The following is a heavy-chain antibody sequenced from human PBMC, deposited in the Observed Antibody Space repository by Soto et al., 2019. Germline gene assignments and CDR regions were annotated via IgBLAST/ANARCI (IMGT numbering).Heavy chain of an antibody. CDR1: GFTFSVYA. CDR2: ISGNGGST. Sequence: QAGWSLRLSCGASGFTFSVYAMTWVRQAPGKGLEWVSAISGNGGSTYYADSVKGRFTISRDNSKSTLHLQMNSLRVEDTAVYYCANDRNCGTPLVRFDSWGQGTLVTVSP. CDR3: ANDRNCGTPLVRFDS. V-gene: IGHV3-23*01. D-gene: IGHD6-6*01. J-gene: IGHJ4*02.